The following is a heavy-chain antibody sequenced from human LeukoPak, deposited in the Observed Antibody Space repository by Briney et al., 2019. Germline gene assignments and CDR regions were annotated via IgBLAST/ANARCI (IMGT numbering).Heavy chain of an antibody. CDR1: GFTFTDFW. J-gene: IGHJ4*01. CDR3: ARDGTAPGLYFDL. CDR2: IRQDGSEK. D-gene: IGHD6-13*01. V-gene: IGHV3-7*01. Sequence: PGGSLRLSCEVSGFTFTDFWMNWVRQAPGKGPEWVASIRQDGSEKTYVDSVKGRFTISRDNTKNSLSLQLNGLRDEDTAVYYCARDGTAPGLYFDLWGQGTLSPSP.